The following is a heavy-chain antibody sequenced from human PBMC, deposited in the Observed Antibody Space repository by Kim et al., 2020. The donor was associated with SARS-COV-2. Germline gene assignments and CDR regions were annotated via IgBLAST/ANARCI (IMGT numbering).Heavy chain of an antibody. D-gene: IGHD3-22*01. CDR3: VSGDDSGGYYPGY. V-gene: IGHV3-53*01. CDR1: GFTVNRNY. J-gene: IGHJ4*02. CDR2: IFSGGDT. Sequence: GGSLRLSCAASGFTVNRNYMTWVRQAPGKGLECVSVIFSGGDTYYADSVKGRFTISRDKSKNTLYLQMNSLRAEDTAVYYCVSGDDSGGYYPGYWGQGTLVTVSS.